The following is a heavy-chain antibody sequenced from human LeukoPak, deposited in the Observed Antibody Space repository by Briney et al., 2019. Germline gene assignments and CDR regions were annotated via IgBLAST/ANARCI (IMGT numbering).Heavy chain of an antibody. Sequence: GASVTVSCTASGYTFTSYYMHWVRQAPGQGLEWMGIINPTTGDTTYAQKFQGRLTMTRDMSTSTVYMELSSLTSEDTAAFYCARYGFSAVWQGGWHAFDIWGQGTVVTVSS. D-gene: IGHD2-15*01. CDR1: GYTFTSYY. V-gene: IGHV1-46*01. J-gene: IGHJ3*02. CDR2: INPTTGDT. CDR3: ARYGFSAVWQGGWHAFDI.